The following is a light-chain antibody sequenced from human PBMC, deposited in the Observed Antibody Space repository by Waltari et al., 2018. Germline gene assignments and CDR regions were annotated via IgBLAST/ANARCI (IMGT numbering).Light chain of an antibody. V-gene: IGKV4-1*01. CDR3: QQYITTLT. CDR2: WAS. Sequence: DFVMTQSPDSLAVSLGESATINCKSSQTILYSPTNRNYLAWYQQRPGQPPKLLIYWASVRASGVPDRFSGSGSGTDFTLTISSLQPEDVAVYYCQQYITTLTFGGGTKVEIK. J-gene: IGKJ4*01. CDR1: QTILYSPTNRNY.